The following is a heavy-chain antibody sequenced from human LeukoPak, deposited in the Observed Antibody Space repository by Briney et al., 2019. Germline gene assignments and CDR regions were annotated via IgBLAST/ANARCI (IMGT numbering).Heavy chain of an antibody. J-gene: IGHJ6*03. CDR2: IYYSGST. V-gene: IGHV4-59*01. CDR3: AGGYYYGSGSYYMDV. Sequence: PPETLSLTCTVSGGSISSYYWSWTRQPPGKGLEWIGNIYYSGSTNYNPSLKSRVTISVDTSKNQFSLKLSSVTAADTAVYYCAGGYYYGSGSYYMDVWGKGTTVTISS. CDR1: GGSISSYY. D-gene: IGHD3-10*01.